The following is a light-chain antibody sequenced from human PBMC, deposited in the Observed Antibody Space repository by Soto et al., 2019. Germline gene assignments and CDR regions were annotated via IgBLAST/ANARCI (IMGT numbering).Light chain of an antibody. CDR1: SSDIGAYNY. Sequence: QSALPQPASVSGSPGQSITISCTGTSSDIGAYNYVSWYQQHPGKAPKLMIYNVSNRPSGVSDRFSGSKSGNTASLTISGLQAEDEADYYCSSYTSSHALLFGGGTKLTVL. V-gene: IGLV2-14*03. J-gene: IGLJ2*01. CDR2: NVS. CDR3: SSYTSSHALL.